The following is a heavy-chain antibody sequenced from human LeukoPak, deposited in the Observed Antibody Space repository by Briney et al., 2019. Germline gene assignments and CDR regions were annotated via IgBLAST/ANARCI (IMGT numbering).Heavy chain of an antibody. Sequence: PSETLSLTCTVSGGSISSSSYYWGWIRQPPGKGLEWIGSIYYSGSTNYSPSLKSRVTISVAKSKNQFSLRVSSVTAADTAVYYCARAGSWYLDYWGQGTLVTVSS. D-gene: IGHD6-13*01. CDR2: IYYSGST. J-gene: IGHJ4*02. CDR1: GGSISSSSYY. CDR3: ARAGSWYLDY. V-gene: IGHV4-39*07.